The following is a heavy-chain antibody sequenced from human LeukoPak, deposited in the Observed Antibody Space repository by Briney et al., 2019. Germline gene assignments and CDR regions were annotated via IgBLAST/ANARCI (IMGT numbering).Heavy chain of an antibody. V-gene: IGHV1-2*02. Sequence: ASVKVSCKASGYTFTGYHMHWVRQAPGQGLEWMGWINPNSGGTNYAQKFQGRVTMTRDTSISTAYTELSRLTSDDTAVYYCARDHCSSIKCYEDYYYGLDVWGQGTTVTVSS. CDR2: INPNSGGT. CDR3: ARDHCSSIKCYEDYYYGLDV. CDR1: GYTFTGYH. D-gene: IGHD2-2*01. J-gene: IGHJ6*02.